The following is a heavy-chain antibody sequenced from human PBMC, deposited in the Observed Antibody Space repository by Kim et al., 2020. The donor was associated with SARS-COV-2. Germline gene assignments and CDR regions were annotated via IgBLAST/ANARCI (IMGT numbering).Heavy chain of an antibody. V-gene: IGHV2-70*11. CDR2: IDWDDDK. CDR1: GFSLSTSGMC. J-gene: IGHJ6*03. D-gene: IGHD1-7*01. CDR3: ARIRGTGTTRSQSYRYYMDV. Sequence: SGPTLVNPTQTLTLTCTFSGFSLSTSGMCVNWIRQPPGKALEWLARIDWDDDKYYNTSLKTRLTISKDTSKNQVVLTMTNMDPVDTATYYCARIRGTGTTRSQSYRYYMDVWGKGTTVTVSS.